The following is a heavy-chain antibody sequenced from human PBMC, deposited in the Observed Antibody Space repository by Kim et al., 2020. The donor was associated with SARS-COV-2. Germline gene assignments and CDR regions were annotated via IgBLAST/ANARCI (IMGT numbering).Heavy chain of an antibody. J-gene: IGHJ4*02. CDR1: GFTFSSYW. CDR3: ARMEGWDGTPYDY. Sequence: GGSLRLSCAASGFTFSSYWMHWVRQAPGKGLVWVSRINSDGSSTSYADSVKGRFTISRDNAKNTLYLQMNSLRAEDTAVYYCARMEGWDGTPYDYWGQGTLVTVSS. V-gene: IGHV3-74*01. D-gene: IGHD6-19*01. CDR2: INSDGSST.